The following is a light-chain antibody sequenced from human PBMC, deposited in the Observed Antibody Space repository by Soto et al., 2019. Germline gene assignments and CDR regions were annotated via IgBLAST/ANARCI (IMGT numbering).Light chain of an antibody. V-gene: IGKV3-11*01. CDR2: DAS. CDR1: QSVTSGS. CDR3: HQRSSWPRT. J-gene: IGKJ2*01. Sequence: EIVLTQSPATLSLSPGERATLSCRASQSVTSGSLTWYQHKPGQAPRLLIYDASSRAPGIPARFSGSGSGTDFTLTISPLEPEDFAGYYCHQRSSWPRTFGQGNKLEMK.